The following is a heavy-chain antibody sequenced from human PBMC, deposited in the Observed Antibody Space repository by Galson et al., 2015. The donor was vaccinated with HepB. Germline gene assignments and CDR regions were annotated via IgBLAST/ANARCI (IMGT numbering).Heavy chain of an antibody. V-gene: IGHV3-21*01. CDR3: ARGPVLPNWFDP. CDR1: GFPFSNSS. J-gene: IGHJ5*02. Sequence: SLRLSCAASGFPFSNSSMNWVRQAPGKGLEWVSSISRRSSYIYYADSVKGRFTISRDNAKNSLYLQMSSLRDEDTAVYYCARGPVLPNWFDPWGQGTLVTVSS. CDR2: ISRRSSYI.